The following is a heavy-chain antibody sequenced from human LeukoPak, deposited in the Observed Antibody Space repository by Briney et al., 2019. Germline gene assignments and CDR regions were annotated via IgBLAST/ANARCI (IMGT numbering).Heavy chain of an antibody. CDR2: IYTSGST. V-gene: IGHV4-61*02. D-gene: IGHD2-15*01. J-gene: IGHJ6*02. Sequence: SETLSLTCTVSGGSISSGRYYWSWIRQPAGKGLEWIGRIYTSGSTNYNPSLKSRVTISVDTSKNQFSLKLSSVTAADTAVYYCARLEGSYCSGGSCPPGIYYGMDVWGQGTTVTVSS. CDR3: ARLEGSYCSGGSCPPGIYYGMDV. CDR1: GGSISSGRYY.